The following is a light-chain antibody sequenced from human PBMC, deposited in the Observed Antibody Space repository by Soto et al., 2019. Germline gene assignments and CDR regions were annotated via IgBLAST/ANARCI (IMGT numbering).Light chain of an antibody. CDR1: SRDVGSYNL. J-gene: IGLJ1*01. Sequence: QSALTQPASVSGSPGQSITISCTGTSRDVGSYNLVSWYQQHPGKAPKLTIYEGSKRPSGVSNRFSGSKSGNTASLTISGLQAEDEADYYCCSYAGLDVFGTGTKVTVL. V-gene: IGLV2-23*01. CDR2: EGS. CDR3: CSYAGLDV.